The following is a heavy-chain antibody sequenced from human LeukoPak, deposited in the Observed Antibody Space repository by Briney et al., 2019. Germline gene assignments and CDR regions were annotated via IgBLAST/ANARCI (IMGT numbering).Heavy chain of an antibody. CDR3: ARASGRDSSVNSFYYMGD. CDR2: INPASGGT. V-gene: IGHV1-2*02. CDR1: GYAFTAYY. D-gene: IGHD5-24*01. Sequence: GASVKVSCRSSGYAFTAYYIHWVRQAPGQGLEWLGWINPASGGTKYAQNFQGRVTMARDTSINTVYMDLSSLRSDDTAVYYCARASGRDSSVNSFYYMGDWGTGTTVTVSS. J-gene: IGHJ6*03.